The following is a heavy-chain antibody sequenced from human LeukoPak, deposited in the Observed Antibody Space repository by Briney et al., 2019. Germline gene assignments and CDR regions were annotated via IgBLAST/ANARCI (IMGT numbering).Heavy chain of an antibody. J-gene: IGHJ6*02. D-gene: IGHD6-13*01. CDR2: IIQDGSVK. CDR3: ARDPYSSSWSYRMDV. Sequence: GGALRLSCTASGFTFSSYWMSWVRQTPEKGLEWVANIIQDGSVKVYVDSVKGRLTISRDNAKSSLYLQMSGLRAEDTAVYYCARDPYSSSWSYRMDVWGQGTTVTV. CDR1: GFTFSSYW. V-gene: IGHV3-7*05.